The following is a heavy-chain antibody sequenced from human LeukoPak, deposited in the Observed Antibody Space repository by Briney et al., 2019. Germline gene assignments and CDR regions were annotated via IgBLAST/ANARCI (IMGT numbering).Heavy chain of an antibody. Sequence: GGSLRLSCAASGFTFSSYSMNWVRQAPGKGLEWVSYISTSSGTIYYADSVKGRFTISSDNAKNSLYLQMNSLRDEDTALYYCARDRYYGSTSPLGMDVWGQGTTVTVSS. CDR3: ARDRYYGSTSPLGMDV. CDR1: GFTFSSYS. D-gene: IGHD3-10*01. CDR2: ISTSSGTI. V-gene: IGHV3-48*02. J-gene: IGHJ6*02.